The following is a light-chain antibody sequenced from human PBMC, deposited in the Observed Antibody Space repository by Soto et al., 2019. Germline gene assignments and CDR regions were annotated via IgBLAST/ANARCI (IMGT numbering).Light chain of an antibody. CDR2: DAS. CDR1: QSVRSN. V-gene: IGKV3-15*01. Sequence: EKVLTPSPAPLPVNKGERATLSCRASQSVRSNLAWYQQKAGQAPRLLIFDASTRATNIPARFSGSGSGTEFTLTLSSLQSEDFAVYYCQQYSNWPPLTFGGGTKVDIK. J-gene: IGKJ4*01. CDR3: QQYSNWPPLT.